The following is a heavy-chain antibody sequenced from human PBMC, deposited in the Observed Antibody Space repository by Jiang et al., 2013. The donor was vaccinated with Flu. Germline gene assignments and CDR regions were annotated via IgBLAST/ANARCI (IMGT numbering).Heavy chain of an antibody. D-gene: IGHD3-10*01. J-gene: IGHJ6*02. CDR2: ISSNGGST. CDR1: GFTFSSYA. V-gene: IGHV3-64*01. Sequence: VQLVESGGGLVQPGGSLRLSCAASGFTFSSYAMHWVRQAPGKGLEYVSAISSNGGSTYYANSVKGRFTISRDNSKNTLYLQMGSLRAEDMAVYYCARAYGSGSYLYYYGMDVWGQGTTVTVSS. CDR3: ARAYGSGSYLYYYGMDV.